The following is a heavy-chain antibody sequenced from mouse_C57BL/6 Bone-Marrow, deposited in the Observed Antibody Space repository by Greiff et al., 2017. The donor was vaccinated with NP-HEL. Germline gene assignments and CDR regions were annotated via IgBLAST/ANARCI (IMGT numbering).Heavy chain of an antibody. V-gene: IGHV14-4*01. CDR3: TTSDYYGSS. Sequence: EVQRVESGAELVRPGASVKLSCTASGFNIKDDYMHWVKQRPEQGLEWIGWIDPENGDTEYASKFQGKATITADTSSNTAYLQLSSLTSEDTAVYYCTTSDYYGSSRGQGTTLTVSS. CDR2: IDPENGDT. CDR1: GFNIKDDY. J-gene: IGHJ2*01. D-gene: IGHD1-1*01.